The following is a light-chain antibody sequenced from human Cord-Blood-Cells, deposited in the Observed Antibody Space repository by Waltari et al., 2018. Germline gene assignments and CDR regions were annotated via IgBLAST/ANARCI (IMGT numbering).Light chain of an antibody. Sequence: DIVMTQSPDSLAVSLGERATINCKSSQSVLYSSNNKNYLVWYQQKPGQPPKLLIYWASTRESGVPDRFSGSWSGTDFTLTISSLQAEDVAVYYCQQYYSTPTFGGGTKVEIK. V-gene: IGKV4-1*01. CDR1: QSVLYSSNNKNY. CDR3: QQYYSTPT. CDR2: WAS. J-gene: IGKJ4*01.